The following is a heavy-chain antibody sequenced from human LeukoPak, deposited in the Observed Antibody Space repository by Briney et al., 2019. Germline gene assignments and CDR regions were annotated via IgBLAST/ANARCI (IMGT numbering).Heavy chain of an antibody. CDR2: ISGSGGST. Sequence: GGSLRLSCAASGFTFSSYAMSWVRQAPGQGLEWVSAISGSGGSTYYADSVKGRFTISRDNSKNTLYLQMNSLRAEDTAVYYCARIGQWLALFDYWGQGTLVTVSS. J-gene: IGHJ4*02. D-gene: IGHD6-19*01. CDR3: ARIGQWLALFDY. CDR1: GFTFSSYA. V-gene: IGHV3-23*01.